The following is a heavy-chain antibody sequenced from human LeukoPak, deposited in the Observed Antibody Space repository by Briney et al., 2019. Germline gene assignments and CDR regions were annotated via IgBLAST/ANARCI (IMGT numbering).Heavy chain of an antibody. Sequence: GGSLRLSCAASGFTFDDYGMSWVRQAPGKGLEWVSDINWNGGSTGYADSVKGRFTISRDNAKNSLYLQMNSLRAEDTALYYCARDIVSMIARLDYYYYMDVWGKGTTVTVSS. CDR3: ARDIVSMIARLDYYYYMDV. V-gene: IGHV3-20*04. CDR2: INWNGGST. CDR1: GFTFDDYG. D-gene: IGHD5/OR15-5a*01. J-gene: IGHJ6*03.